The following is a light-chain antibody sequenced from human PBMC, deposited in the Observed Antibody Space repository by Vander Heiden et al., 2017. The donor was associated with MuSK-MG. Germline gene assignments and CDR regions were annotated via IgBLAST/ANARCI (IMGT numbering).Light chain of an antibody. CDR3: QQYNNWYT. J-gene: IGKJ2*01. CDR1: QSVSSN. V-gene: IGKV3-15*01. CDR2: SAS. Sequence: EIMMTQSPATLSVSPGERATLCCRASQSVSSNLAWYQQKPGQAPSLLIYSASTRATAIPARFSGSGSGTEFTLTISSLQSEDFAVYYCQQYNNWYTFGQGTKLEIK.